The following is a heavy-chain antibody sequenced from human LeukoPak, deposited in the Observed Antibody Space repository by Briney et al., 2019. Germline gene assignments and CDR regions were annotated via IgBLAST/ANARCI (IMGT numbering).Heavy chain of an antibody. Sequence: GGSLRLSCVASGFTFNKYSMNWVRQAPGKGLQWLSYISGTGRTVYYADSVKGRFAISRDNARNSLYLQMSSLRVEDTAVYYCAKDGWLESGRTPFYFDSWGQGTLVTVSS. CDR3: AKDGWLESGRTPFYFDS. J-gene: IGHJ4*02. CDR1: GFTFNKYS. CDR2: ISGTGRTV. V-gene: IGHV3-48*01. D-gene: IGHD3-10*01.